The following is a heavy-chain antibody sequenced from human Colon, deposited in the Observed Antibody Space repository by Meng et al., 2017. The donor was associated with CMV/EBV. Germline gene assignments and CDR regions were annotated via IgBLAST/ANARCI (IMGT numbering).Heavy chain of an antibody. J-gene: IGHJ4*02. CDR1: GFTFDAYA. CDR2: ISWNSGSI. V-gene: IGHV3-9*01. Sequence: SLKFPCAASGFTFDAYAMHWVRPAPGKGLEWVSGISWNSGSIGYVDIVKGRFIISRDNAKNSLYLQMNSLRAEDTALYYCAKASNYYDSSGMFDYWGQGTLVTVSS. D-gene: IGHD3-22*01. CDR3: AKASNYYDSSGMFDY.